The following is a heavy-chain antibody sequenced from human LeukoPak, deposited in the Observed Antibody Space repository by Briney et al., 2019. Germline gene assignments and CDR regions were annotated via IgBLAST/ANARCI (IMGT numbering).Heavy chain of an antibody. Sequence: PSETLSLTCNVFGGSISNNNYFWAWIRQPPGKGLEWLGSIFYTGTAYYNPSLESPVTMSVDTSKNQFSLKLSSVTAADTAVYYCAREKIYGDRTPGYWGQGTLVTVSS. CDR1: GGSISNNNYF. J-gene: IGHJ4*02. D-gene: IGHD4-17*01. CDR2: IFYTGTA. V-gene: IGHV4-39*07. CDR3: AREKIYGDRTPGY.